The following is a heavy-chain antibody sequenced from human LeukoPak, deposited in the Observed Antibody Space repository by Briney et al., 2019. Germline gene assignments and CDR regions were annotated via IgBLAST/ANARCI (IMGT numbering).Heavy chain of an antibody. D-gene: IGHD5-24*01. CDR2: MNLNSGNT. CDR3: ARDPRGRGGYNTQDYYFDY. CDR1: GYTFTSYD. J-gene: IGHJ4*02. Sequence: ASVKVSCKASGYTFTSYDINWVRQATGQGLEWMGWMNLNSGNTGYAQKFQGRVTITRNTSISTAYMELSSLRAEDTAVYYCARDPRGRGGYNTQDYYFDYWGQGTLVTVSS. V-gene: IGHV1-8*03.